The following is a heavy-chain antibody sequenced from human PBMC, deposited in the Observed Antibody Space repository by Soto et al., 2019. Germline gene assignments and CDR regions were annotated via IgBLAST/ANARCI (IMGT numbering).Heavy chain of an antibody. Sequence: QVQLVESGGDIVQPGRSLRLSCVASGFTFRDYSMHWVRQPPGKGLEWLAVISYDGSTKYYADSVKGRFTVSRDNSKNTLYLQMHSLRAEDTAVYFCARDYDIWGRLPDYWGQGTLVTVSS. CDR2: ISYDGSTK. V-gene: IGHV3-30-3*01. J-gene: IGHJ4*02. D-gene: IGHD3-9*01. CDR3: ARDYDIWGRLPDY. CDR1: GFTFRDYS.